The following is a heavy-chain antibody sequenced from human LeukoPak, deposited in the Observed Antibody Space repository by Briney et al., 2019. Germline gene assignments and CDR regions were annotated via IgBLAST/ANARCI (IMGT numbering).Heavy chain of an antibody. CDR1: GGSFSGYY. Sequence: SETLSHTCAVYGGSFSGYYWSWIRQHPGKGLEWIGEINHSGSTNYNPSLKSRVTISVDTSKNQFSLKLSSVTAADTAVYYCARHSTFFGVVIIKGRVRGPFDYWGQGTLVTVSS. V-gene: IGHV4-34*01. D-gene: IGHD3-3*01. CDR3: ARHSTFFGVVIIKGRVRGPFDY. J-gene: IGHJ4*02. CDR2: INHSGST.